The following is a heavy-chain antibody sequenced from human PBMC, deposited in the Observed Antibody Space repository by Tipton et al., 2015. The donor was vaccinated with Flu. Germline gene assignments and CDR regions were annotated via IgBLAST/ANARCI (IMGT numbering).Heavy chain of an antibody. CDR3: ARNPTCQGLNSSDY. Sequence: TLSLTCIVSNYSIRSGYYWGWIRQTPGKGLEWLGSIYHNGNTVYNPSLNSRVAISVDASKNQFSLTLVSVTAADAALYYCARNPTCQGLNSSDYWGQGTLVTVSS. D-gene: IGHD5-18*01. CDR1: NYSIRSGYY. V-gene: IGHV4-38-2*02. CDR2: IYHNGNT. J-gene: IGHJ4*02.